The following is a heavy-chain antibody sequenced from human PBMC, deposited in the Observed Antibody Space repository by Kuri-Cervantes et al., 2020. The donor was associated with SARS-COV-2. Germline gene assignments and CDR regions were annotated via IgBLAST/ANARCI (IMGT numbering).Heavy chain of an antibody. CDR1: GYTFISYG. V-gene: IGHV1-18*01. D-gene: IGHD2-2*01. CDR3: ASGGNIVVVPAAADFDY. Sequence: ASVKVSCKASGYTFISYGISWVRQAPGQGLEWMGWISAYNGSTNYAQKLQGRVTMTTDTSTSTAYMELRSLRSDDTAVYYCASGGNIVVVPAAADFDYWGQGTLVTVSS. CDR2: ISAYNGST. J-gene: IGHJ4*02.